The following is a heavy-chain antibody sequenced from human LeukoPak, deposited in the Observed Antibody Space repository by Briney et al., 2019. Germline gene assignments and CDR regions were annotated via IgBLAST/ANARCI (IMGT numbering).Heavy chain of an antibody. Sequence: GGSLRLSCAASGFAFSNYAMAWVRQAPGKEPEWVSVITGGGADTYQIDSVKGRFTISRDNSKNTLYLQMNSLRAEDTAVYFCAKGTLGHCNGASCYPLDYWGPGTLVTVSS. CDR3: AKGTLGHCNGASCYPLDY. V-gene: IGHV3-23*01. CDR2: ITGGGADT. D-gene: IGHD2-15*01. J-gene: IGHJ4*02. CDR1: GFAFSNYA.